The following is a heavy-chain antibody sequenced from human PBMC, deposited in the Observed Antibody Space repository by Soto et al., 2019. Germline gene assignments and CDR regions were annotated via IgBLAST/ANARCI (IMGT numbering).Heavy chain of an antibody. CDR3: ARSMVRGGYGYYFDY. Sequence: SETLSLTCAVYGGSFSGYYWSWIRQPPGKGLEWIGEINHSGSTNYNPSLKSRVTISVDTSKNQFSLKLSSVTAADTAVYYCARSMVRGGYGYYFDYWGQGTLVTVSS. CDR2: INHSGST. CDR1: GGSFSGYY. V-gene: IGHV4-34*01. J-gene: IGHJ4*02. D-gene: IGHD3-10*01.